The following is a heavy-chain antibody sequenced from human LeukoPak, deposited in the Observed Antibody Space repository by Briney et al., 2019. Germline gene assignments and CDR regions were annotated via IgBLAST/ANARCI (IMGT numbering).Heavy chain of an antibody. CDR1: GFTFSSYA. D-gene: IGHD1-26*01. J-gene: IGHJ5*02. V-gene: IGHV3-23*01. Sequence: PGGSLRLSCAASGFTFSSYAMSWVRQAPGKGLEWVSAISGGGGSTYYADSVKGRFTISRDNSKNTLYLQMNSLRAEDTAVYYCAKQTGIVGATNWFDPWGQGTLVTVSS. CDR2: ISGGGGST. CDR3: AKQTGIVGATNWFDP.